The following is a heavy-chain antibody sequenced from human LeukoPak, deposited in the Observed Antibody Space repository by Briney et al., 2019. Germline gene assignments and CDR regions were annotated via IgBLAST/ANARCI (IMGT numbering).Heavy chain of an antibody. V-gene: IGHV4-4*02. CDR3: ASHLECGGDCYSDY. CDR2: IYHSGST. D-gene: IGHD2-21*02. CDR1: GGSISDYS. J-gene: IGHJ4*02. Sequence: SETLSLTCTVSGGSISDYSWSWVRQPPGKGLEWIGEIYHSGSTNYNPSLKSRVTISVDKSKNQFSLKLSSVTAADTAVYYCASHLECGGDCYSDYWGQGTLVTVSS.